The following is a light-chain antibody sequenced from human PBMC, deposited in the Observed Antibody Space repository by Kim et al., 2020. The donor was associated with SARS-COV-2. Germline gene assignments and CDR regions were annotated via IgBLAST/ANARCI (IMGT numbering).Light chain of an antibody. CDR3: QQYNNWPPLS. CDR2: GSS. CDR1: QGVNSK. V-gene: IGKV3-15*01. J-gene: IGKJ4*01. Sequence: PGESATLSCRASQGVNSKLAWYQHKPGQPPRLLIFGSSTRATGIPARFSGSGSGKEFTLTISSLQSEDFAVYYCQQYNNWPPLSFGGGTKVDIK.